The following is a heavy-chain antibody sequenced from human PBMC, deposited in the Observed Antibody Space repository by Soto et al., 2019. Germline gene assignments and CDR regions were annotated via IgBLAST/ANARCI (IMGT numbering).Heavy chain of an antibody. J-gene: IGHJ4*02. D-gene: IGHD3-16*01. V-gene: IGHV4-30-2*01. CDR2: IYHSGST. CDR1: GGSISSGDYS. Sequence: TLSLTCAVSGGSISSGDYSWTWIRQPPGKGLEWIGYIYHSGSTYYNPSLKSRVTISVDRSKNQFSLRLSSVTAADTAVYYCASYRCFQPRFDYWGQGTLVTGSS. CDR3: ASYRCFQPRFDY.